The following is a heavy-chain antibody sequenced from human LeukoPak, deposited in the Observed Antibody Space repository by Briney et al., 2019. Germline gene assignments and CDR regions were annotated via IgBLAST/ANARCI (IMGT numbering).Heavy chain of an antibody. CDR2: IIPKSGAT. CDR3: ARDLRSGGVTHGQDS. Sequence: ASVKVSCKASGGTFSSYAISWVRQAPGQGLEWMGWIIPKSGATNYSQRFRDRLTMTSDTSTAYMDLRSLTSDDTAVYYCARDLRSGGVTHGQDSWGQGTLVTVSS. CDR1: GGTFSSYA. V-gene: IGHV1-2*02. J-gene: IGHJ4*02. D-gene: IGHD3-3*01.